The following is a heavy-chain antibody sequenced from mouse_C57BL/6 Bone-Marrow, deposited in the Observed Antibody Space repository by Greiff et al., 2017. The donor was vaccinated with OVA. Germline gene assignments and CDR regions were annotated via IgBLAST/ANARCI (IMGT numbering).Heavy chain of an antibody. CDR2: IYPGSGST. CDR1: GYTFTSYW. J-gene: IGHJ2*01. V-gene: IGHV1-55*01. Sequence: QVQLQQPGAELVKPGASVKVSCKASGYTFTSYWITWVKQRPGQGLEWIGDIYPGSGSTNYNEKFKSKATLTVDTSSSTAYMQLSSLTSEDSAVYYWSRRKSQDSSGYYFDYWGQGTTLTVSS. D-gene: IGHD3-2*02. CDR3: SRRKSQDSSGYYFDY.